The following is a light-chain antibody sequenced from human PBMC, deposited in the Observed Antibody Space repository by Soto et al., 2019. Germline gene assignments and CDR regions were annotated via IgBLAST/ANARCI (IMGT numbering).Light chain of an antibody. V-gene: IGKV3-11*01. CDR3: QQRSNRPLT. J-gene: IGKJ4*01. Sequence: EIVLTQSPATLSLSPGERATLSCRASQSVSSYLAWYQQRPGQAPRLLIYDASNRATGIPARFSGSGSGTDFTLTISRLEPEDFAVYYCQQRSNRPLTFGGGTKVEIK. CDR2: DAS. CDR1: QSVSSY.